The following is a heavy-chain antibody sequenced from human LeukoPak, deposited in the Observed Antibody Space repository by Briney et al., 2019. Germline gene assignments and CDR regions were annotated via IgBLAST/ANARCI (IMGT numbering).Heavy chain of an antibody. V-gene: IGHV4-61*05. CDR3: ARLGGGWELLGY. D-gene: IGHD1-26*01. J-gene: IGHJ4*02. CDR2: IYYSGST. Sequence: SETLSLTCTVSGGSISSSSYYWSWIRQPPGKGLEWIGYIYYSGSTNYNPSLKSRVTISVDTSKNQFSLKLSSVTAADTAVYYCARLGGGWELLGYWGQGTLVTVSS. CDR1: GGSISSSSYY.